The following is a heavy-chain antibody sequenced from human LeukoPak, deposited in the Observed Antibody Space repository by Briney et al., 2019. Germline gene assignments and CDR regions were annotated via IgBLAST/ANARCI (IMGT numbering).Heavy chain of an antibody. J-gene: IGHJ4*02. Sequence: QSQTPSLTCAISGDSVSSNSAAWNWIRQSPSRGLEWLGRTYYRSKWYNDYAVSVKSRITINPDTSKNQFSLQLNSVTPEDTAVYYCARGSVAYYYDSSGYPAFDYWGQGTLVTVSS. D-gene: IGHD3-22*01. CDR2: TYYRSKWYN. CDR3: ARGSVAYYYDSSGYPAFDY. V-gene: IGHV6-1*01. CDR1: GDSVSSNSAA.